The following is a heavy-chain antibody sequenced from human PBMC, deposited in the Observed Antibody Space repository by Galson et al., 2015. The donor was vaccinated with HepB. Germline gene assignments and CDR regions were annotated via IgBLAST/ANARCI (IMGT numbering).Heavy chain of an antibody. V-gene: IGHV3-23*01. CDR1: GFIFRHHA. D-gene: IGHD3-16*01. J-gene: IGHJ5*02. Sequence: SLRLSCAGSGFIFRHHAMAWIRQAPGKGLEWAPGINGRGPTRSISDAVKGRSSISRDNSKDTVFLQMGNLRAEDTAVYYCVKEGSWFGGDWFDPWGQGALVTVS. CDR2: INGRGPTR. CDR3: VKEGSWFGGDWFDP.